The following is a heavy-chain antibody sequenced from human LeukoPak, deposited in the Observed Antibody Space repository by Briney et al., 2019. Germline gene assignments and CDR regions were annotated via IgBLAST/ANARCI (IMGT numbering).Heavy chain of an antibody. CDR1: GYTLTELS. CDR2: FDPEDGET. J-gene: IGHJ4*02. V-gene: IGHV1-24*01. CDR3: ATHLGGGTSYGFDY. Sequence: GASVKVSCKVSGYTLTELSMHWVRRAPGKGLEWMGGFDPEDGETIYAQKFQGRVTMTEDTSTDTAYMELSSLRSEDTAVYYCATHLGGGTSYGFDYWGQGTLVTVSS. D-gene: IGHD5-18*01.